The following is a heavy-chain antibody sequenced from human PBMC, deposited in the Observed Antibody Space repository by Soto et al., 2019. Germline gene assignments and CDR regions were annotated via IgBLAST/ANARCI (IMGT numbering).Heavy chain of an antibody. CDR2: IYYSWST. CDR3: AIGGAAAARGWFDP. V-gene: IGHV4-59*12. J-gene: IGHJ5*02. D-gene: IGHD6-13*01. Sequence: QVQLQESGPGLVKPSETLSLTCTVSGGSITSYYWSWIRQPPGKGLEWIGYIYYSWSTNYNPSLKSRVTISVDTSKNQFSLKLSSVTAADTAVYYCAIGGAAAARGWFDPWGQGTLVTVSS. CDR1: GGSITSYY.